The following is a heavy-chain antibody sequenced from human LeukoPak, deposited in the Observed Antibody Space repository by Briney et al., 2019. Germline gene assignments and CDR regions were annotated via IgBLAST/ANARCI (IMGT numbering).Heavy chain of an antibody. D-gene: IGHD1-1*01. J-gene: IGHJ4*02. CDR2: VHHSGAT. CDR3: VRDVSQRRHFDY. CDR1: DESVSDYY. Sequence: MPSETLSLTCTVSDESVSDYYWTWIRQPPGKGLEWIGFVHHSGATNYNPSLQSRVTMSIDVSKNRFSLKLSSVTAADTAVYYCVRDVSQRRHFDYWGQGTLVTVSS. V-gene: IGHV4-59*02.